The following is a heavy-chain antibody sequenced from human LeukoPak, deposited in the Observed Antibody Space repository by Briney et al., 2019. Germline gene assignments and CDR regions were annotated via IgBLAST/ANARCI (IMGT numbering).Heavy chain of an antibody. V-gene: IGHV4-39*07. CDR2: IYYSGST. J-gene: IGHJ4*02. Sequence: SETLSLTCTVSGGSISSSSYYWGWIRQPPGKGLEWIGSIYYSGSTYYNPSLKSRVTISVDTSKNQFSLKLSSVTAADTAVYYCARARDYGDSKALIDCWGQGTLVTVSS. CDR1: GGSISSSSYY. CDR3: ARARDYGDSKALIDC. D-gene: IGHD4-17*01.